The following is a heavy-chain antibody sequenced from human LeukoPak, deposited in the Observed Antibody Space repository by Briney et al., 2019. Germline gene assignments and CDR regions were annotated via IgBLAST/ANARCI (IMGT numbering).Heavy chain of an antibody. Sequence: PSETLSLTCTVSGGSISSYYWSWIRQPPGKGLEWIGYIYYSGSTNYNPSLKSRVTISVDTSKNQFSLKLSSVTAADTAVYYCARDAGSGTPIDHWGQGTLVTVSS. CDR3: ARDAGSGTPIDH. CDR1: GGSISSYY. D-gene: IGHD3-10*01. V-gene: IGHV4-59*01. J-gene: IGHJ4*02. CDR2: IYYSGST.